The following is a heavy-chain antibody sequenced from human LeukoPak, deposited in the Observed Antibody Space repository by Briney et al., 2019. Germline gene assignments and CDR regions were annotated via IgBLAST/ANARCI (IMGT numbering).Heavy chain of an antibody. J-gene: IGHJ4*02. CDR1: GGSFSGYY. V-gene: IGHV4-34*01. D-gene: IGHD6-19*01. CDR3: ARILVVAGGDY. Sequence: SETLSLTCAVYGGSFSGYYWSWIRQPPGKGLEWIGEINHSGSTNYNPSLKSRVTISVDTSKNQFSLKLSSVTAADTAVYYCARILVVAGGDYWGQGTLVTVSS. CDR2: INHSGST.